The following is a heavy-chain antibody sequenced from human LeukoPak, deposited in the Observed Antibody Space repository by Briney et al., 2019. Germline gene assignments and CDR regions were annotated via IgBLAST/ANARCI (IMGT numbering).Heavy chain of an antibody. V-gene: IGHV4-39*01. Sequence: PSETLSLTCTVSVGSISSSSYYWGWIRQPPGKGLEWIGSIYYSGSTYYNPSLKSRVTISVDTSKNQFSLKLSSVTAAGTAVYYCARLLLQSESSMVAPVGAFDIWGQGTMVTVSS. J-gene: IGHJ3*02. CDR1: VGSISSSSYY. CDR2: IYYSGST. CDR3: ARLLLQSESSMVAPVGAFDI. D-gene: IGHD2-15*01.